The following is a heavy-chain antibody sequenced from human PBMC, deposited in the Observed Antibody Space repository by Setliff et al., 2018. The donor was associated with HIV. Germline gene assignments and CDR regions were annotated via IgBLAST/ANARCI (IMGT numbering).Heavy chain of an antibody. J-gene: IGHJ4*02. D-gene: IGHD2-15*01. Sequence: TLSLTLTCTFSGFSLTTSGVCVSWIRQSPGKAPEWLARIDWDDDKWYSTSLKTRLTISKDTSKNLVVLTMTNMDPVDTATYYCARIEVSGGSCKGDNWGQGTLVTVSS. V-gene: IGHV2-70*11. CDR3: ARIEVSGGSCKGDN. CDR1: GFSLTTSGVC. CDR2: IDWDDDK.